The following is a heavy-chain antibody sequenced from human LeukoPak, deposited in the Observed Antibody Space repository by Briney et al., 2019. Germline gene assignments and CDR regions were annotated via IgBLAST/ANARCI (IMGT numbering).Heavy chain of an antibody. CDR2: INGYGSIT. J-gene: IGHJ4*02. V-gene: IGHV3-74*01. CDR1: GFTFETYW. CDR3: ARDEPTVTTGPPVGS. D-gene: IGHD4-17*01. Sequence: GGSLRLSCAASGFTFETYWMHWVRQAPGKGLEGVPCINGYGSITNHADSVKGRFTISRDNAKNTLYLQMNSLRVEDTAVYYCARDEPTVTTGPPVGSWGQGTLVTVSS.